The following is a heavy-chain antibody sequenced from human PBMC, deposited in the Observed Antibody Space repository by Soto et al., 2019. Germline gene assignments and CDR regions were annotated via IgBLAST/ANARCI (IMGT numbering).Heavy chain of an antibody. CDR1: GGSISSYY. V-gene: IGHV4-59*01. J-gene: IGHJ5*01. Sequence: QVQLQESGPGLVKPSETLSLTCTVSGGSISSYYWSWIRQPPGKGLEWIGFIFYSGSTTYNPSLKRRVTISIDTSEYPFSLKLNSVTAADTAVYYCASMIGDPVLSFDSWGQGTLVAVSS. CDR3: ASMIGDPVLSFDS. D-gene: IGHD3-10*02. CDR2: IFYSGST.